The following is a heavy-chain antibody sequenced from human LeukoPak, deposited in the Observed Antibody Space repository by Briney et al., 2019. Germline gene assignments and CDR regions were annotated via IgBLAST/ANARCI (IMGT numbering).Heavy chain of an antibody. D-gene: IGHD2-15*01. Sequence: ASVKVSCKASGGTFSSYAISWVRQAPGQGLEWMGGFDPEDGETIYAQKFQGRVTMTEDTSTDTAYMELSSLRSEDTAVYYCATGRAAEGSFDYWGQGTLVTVSS. J-gene: IGHJ4*02. V-gene: IGHV1-24*01. CDR3: ATGRAAEGSFDY. CDR1: GGTFSSYA. CDR2: FDPEDGET.